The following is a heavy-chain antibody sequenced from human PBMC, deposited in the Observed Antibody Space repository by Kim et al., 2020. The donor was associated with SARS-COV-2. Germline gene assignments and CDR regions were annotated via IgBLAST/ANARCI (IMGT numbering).Heavy chain of an antibody. CDR1: GGSISSGGYY. V-gene: IGHV4-31*03. J-gene: IGHJ4*02. CDR2: IYYSGST. CDR3: ATLGDSSGWSDY. Sequence: SETLSLTCTVSGGSISSGGYYWSWIRQHPGKGLEWIGYIYYSGSTYYNPSLKSRVTISVDTSKNQFSLKLSSVTAADTAVYYCATLGDSSGWSDYWGQGTLVTVSS. D-gene: IGHD6-19*01.